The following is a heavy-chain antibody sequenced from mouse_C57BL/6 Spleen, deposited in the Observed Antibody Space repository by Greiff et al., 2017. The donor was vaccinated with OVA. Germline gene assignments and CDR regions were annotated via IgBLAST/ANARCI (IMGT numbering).Heavy chain of an antibody. Sequence: VQLQESGAELAKPGASVKLSCKASGYTFTSYWMHWVKQRPGQGLEWIGYINPSSGYTKYNQKFKDKATLTAEKSSSTAYMQLSSLTYEDSAVYYCARGGNGSSPYYYAMDYWGQGTSVTVSS. CDR2: INPSSGYT. V-gene: IGHV1-7*01. CDR3: ARGGNGSSPYYYAMDY. J-gene: IGHJ4*01. D-gene: IGHD1-1*01. CDR1: GYTFTSYW.